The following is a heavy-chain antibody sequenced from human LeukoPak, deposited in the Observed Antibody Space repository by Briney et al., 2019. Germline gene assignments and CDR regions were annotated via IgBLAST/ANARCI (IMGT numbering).Heavy chain of an antibody. J-gene: IGHJ4*02. CDR2: ISGGSRST. Sequence: GGSLRLSCAASGFTFGSYAMSWVRQAPGKGLEWVSGISGGSRSTYYADSVKGRFTISRGYSNNTLYLQMNSLRAEDTAVYYCAKGKGDYFFDYWGQGALVTVSS. CDR3: AKGKGDYFFDY. V-gene: IGHV3-23*01. D-gene: IGHD2-21*01. CDR1: GFTFGSYA.